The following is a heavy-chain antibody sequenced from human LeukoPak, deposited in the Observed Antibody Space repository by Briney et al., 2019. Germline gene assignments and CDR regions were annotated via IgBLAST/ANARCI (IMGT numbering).Heavy chain of an antibody. D-gene: IGHD3-10*01. CDR1: GVTLSPYG. CDR2: ISYEGGTQ. V-gene: IGHV3-30*18. CDR3: AKEGTPHVSTWYDL. Sequence: GGSLRLSCAASGVTLSPYGMHWVRQAPGKGLEWVAVISYEGGTQHYADSVKGRFIISRDNPRNTLYLQMNILRTEDTAVHYCAKEGTPHVSTWYDLWGQGTQVIVSS. J-gene: IGHJ5*02.